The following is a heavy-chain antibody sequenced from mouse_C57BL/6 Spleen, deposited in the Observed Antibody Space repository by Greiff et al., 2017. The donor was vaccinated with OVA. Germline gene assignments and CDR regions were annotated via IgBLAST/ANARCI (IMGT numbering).Heavy chain of an antibody. D-gene: IGHD1-1*01. V-gene: IGHV1-55*01. CDR2: IYPGSGSI. Sequence: QVQLQQPGAELVKPGASVKMSCKASGYTFTSYWITWVKQRPGQGLEWIGDIYPGSGSINYNEKFKSKATLTVDTSSSTAYMQLSSLTSEDSAVYYCARGDYYGSSSWYFDVWGTGTTVTVSS. J-gene: IGHJ1*03. CDR3: ARGDYYGSSSWYFDV. CDR1: GYTFTSYW.